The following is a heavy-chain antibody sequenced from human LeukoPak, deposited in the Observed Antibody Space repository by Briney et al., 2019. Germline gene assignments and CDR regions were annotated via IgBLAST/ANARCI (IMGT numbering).Heavy chain of an antibody. CDR3: ATSAGPAALDAIDI. Sequence: SETLSLTCIVSGVSISDYQWSWIRQPPGKGLQWIGYMYNNGSTDYNPSLKSRVTISGDTSKNQFSLKLSSVTASDTALYYCATSAGPAALDAIDIWGLGTMVTVSS. D-gene: IGHD2-2*01. J-gene: IGHJ3*02. V-gene: IGHV4-59*08. CDR2: MYNNGST. CDR1: GVSISDYQ.